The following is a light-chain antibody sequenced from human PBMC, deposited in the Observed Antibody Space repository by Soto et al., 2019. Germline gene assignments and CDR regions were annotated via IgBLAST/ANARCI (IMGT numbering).Light chain of an antibody. CDR3: QQYNNWPGT. CDR2: VAS. CDR1: QSVSSY. J-gene: IGKJ1*01. V-gene: IGKV3-15*01. Sequence: EIGMTQSPATLSVSPGERVTLSCRASQSVSSYLAWYQQKRGQAPRLLIYVASTRAAGIPARFSGSGPGTEFTLTISSPQSEDFAVSYCQQYNNWPGTFGQGTKVEI.